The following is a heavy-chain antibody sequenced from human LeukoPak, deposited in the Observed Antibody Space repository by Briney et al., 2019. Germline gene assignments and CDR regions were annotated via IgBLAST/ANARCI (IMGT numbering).Heavy chain of an antibody. V-gene: IGHV5-10-1*01. D-gene: IGHD4-17*01. CDR3: ARVRVTTSLYYYYGFDV. CDR1: GYSFTNYW. CDR2: IDPSDSYI. J-gene: IGHJ6*02. Sequence: GESLKISCKGSGYSFTNYWISWVRQMPGKGLEWMGRIDPSDSYISYSPSFQGHVTISADKSISTAYLQWSSLKASDTAIYYCARVRVTTSLYYYYGFDVWGQGTTVTVSS.